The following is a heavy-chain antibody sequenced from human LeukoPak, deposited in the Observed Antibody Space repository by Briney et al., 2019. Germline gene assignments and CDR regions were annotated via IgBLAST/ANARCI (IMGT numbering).Heavy chain of an antibody. J-gene: IGHJ4*02. CDR3: AREPGFDSALDY. CDR1: GFTVSSNC. V-gene: IGHV3-66*01. Sequence: GGSLRLSCAASGFTVSSNCMSWVRQAPGKGLEWVSVIYSGGSTYYADSVKGRFTISRDNSKNTLYLQMNSLRAEDTAVYYCAREPGFDSALDYWGQGTLVTVSS. CDR2: IYSGGST. D-gene: IGHD3-9*01.